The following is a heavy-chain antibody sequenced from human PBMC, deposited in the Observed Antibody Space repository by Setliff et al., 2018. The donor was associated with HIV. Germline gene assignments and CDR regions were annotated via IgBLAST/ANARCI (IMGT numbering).Heavy chain of an antibody. Sequence: SETLSLTCAVYGGSFSAYYWSWIRQTPGKGLEWIGEINHSGGTNYTPSLKSRVTMSVDTSKNQFSLKLSSVTAADTAVFYCARGGYSYGFGRHRAYFQYWGQGTQVTVSS. CDR3: ARGGYSYGFGRHRAYFQY. CDR1: GGSFSAYY. D-gene: IGHD5-18*01. V-gene: IGHV4-34*01. CDR2: INHSGGT. J-gene: IGHJ1*01.